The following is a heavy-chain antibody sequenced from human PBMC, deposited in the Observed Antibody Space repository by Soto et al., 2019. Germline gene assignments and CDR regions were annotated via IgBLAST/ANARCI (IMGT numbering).Heavy chain of an antibody. Sequence: ALVKVSCKASGGTFGSQGIAWVRQAPGQGLEWMGGFIAMLGTPTYAKKVQGRATISADESLTSSYLELRSLRSEDTGVYFCARGAMANFDYWGQGTVVTVSS. CDR3: ARGAMANFDY. CDR2: FIAMLGTP. J-gene: IGHJ4*02. V-gene: IGHV1-69*13. D-gene: IGHD5-18*01. CDR1: GGTFGSQG.